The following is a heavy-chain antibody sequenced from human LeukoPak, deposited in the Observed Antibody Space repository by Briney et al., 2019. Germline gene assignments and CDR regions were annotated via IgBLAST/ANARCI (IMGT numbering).Heavy chain of an antibody. J-gene: IGHJ3*02. CDR3: ARLNVVYNWNTPLNDAFDI. CDR1: GGSISSSSYY. D-gene: IGHD1-20*01. Sequence: PSETLSLTCTVSGGSISSSSYYWGWIRQPPGKGLEWIGEINHSGSTNYNPSLKSRVTISVDTSKNQFSLKLSSVTAADTAVYYCARLNVVYNWNTPLNDAFDIWGQGTMVTVSS. V-gene: IGHV4-39*07. CDR2: INHSGST.